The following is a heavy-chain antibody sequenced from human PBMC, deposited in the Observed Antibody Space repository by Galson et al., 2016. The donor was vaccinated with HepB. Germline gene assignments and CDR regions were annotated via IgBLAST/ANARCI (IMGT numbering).Heavy chain of an antibody. CDR3: ARRDHDGLDV. V-gene: IGHV5-51*01. CDR2: ILPGNSDT. D-gene: IGHD1-14*01. J-gene: IGHJ3*01. Sequence: QSGAEVKKPGESLKISCKVSGYYFTAYWIGWVRQMPGKGLEWMGMILPGNSDTRYSPSFQGQLTLSVDKSTTTAYLQWSSLKASDTAMYYCARRDHDGLDVWGHGTMVTVSS. CDR1: GYYFTAYW.